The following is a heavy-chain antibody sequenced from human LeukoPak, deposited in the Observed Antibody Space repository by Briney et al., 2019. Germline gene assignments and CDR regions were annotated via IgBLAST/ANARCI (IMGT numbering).Heavy chain of an antibody. CDR3: ASFSLTGTVL. V-gene: IGHV1-69*13. Sequence: SVKVFCKASGGTFNSYAISWVRQAPGQGLKLMGGIIPILGTANYAQKFHGRVTITADESTSTAYLGLSSLRSEDTAVYYCASFSLTGTVLWGQGTLVTVSS. CDR1: GGTFNSYA. CDR2: IIPILGTA. J-gene: IGHJ4*02. D-gene: IGHD1-20*01.